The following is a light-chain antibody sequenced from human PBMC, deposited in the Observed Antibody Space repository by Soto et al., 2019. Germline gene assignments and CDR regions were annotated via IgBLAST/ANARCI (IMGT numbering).Light chain of an antibody. CDR1: QSVSSSY. V-gene: IGKV3-20*01. J-gene: IGKJ2*01. Sequence: EIVLTQSPGTLSLSPGERATLSCRASQSVSSSYLAWYQQKPGQAPRLLIYGASSRATGIPDRFSGSGSWTHFTLTISRLEPEDFAVYYCQQYGSSPLYTFGQGTKLEIK. CDR2: GAS. CDR3: QQYGSSPLYT.